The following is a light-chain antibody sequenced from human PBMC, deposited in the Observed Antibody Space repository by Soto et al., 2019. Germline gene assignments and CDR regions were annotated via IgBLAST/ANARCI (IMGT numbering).Light chain of an antibody. CDR1: QSISSW. J-gene: IGKJ1*01. V-gene: IGKV1-5*03. Sequence: DIQMTQSPSTLSASVGDRVSITCWASQSISSWLAWYQQKPGKAPNLLIYKASNLEGGVPSRFSGSGSGTEFILTISGLQPADFATYYCQQYNSYPRTFGQGTKVEIK. CDR2: KAS. CDR3: QQYNSYPRT.